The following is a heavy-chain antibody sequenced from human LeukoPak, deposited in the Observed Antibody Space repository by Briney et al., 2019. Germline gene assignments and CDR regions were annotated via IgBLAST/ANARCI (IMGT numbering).Heavy chain of an antibody. V-gene: IGHV4-39*07. Sequence: PSETLSLTCTVSGGSISSSPYYWGWIRQPPGKGLEWIGSIYYSGSTYYNPSLKSRVTISVDTSKNQFSLKLSSVTAADTAVYYCARDRSGHDYWGQGTLVTVSS. CDR1: GGSISSSPYY. J-gene: IGHJ4*02. CDR3: ARDRSGHDY. D-gene: IGHD3-3*01. CDR2: IYYSGST.